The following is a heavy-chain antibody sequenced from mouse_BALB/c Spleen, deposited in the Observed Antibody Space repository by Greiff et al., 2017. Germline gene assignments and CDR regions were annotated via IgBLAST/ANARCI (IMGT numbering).Heavy chain of an antibody. Sequence: EVQLVESGGGLVKPGGSLKLSCAASGFTFSDYYMYWVRQTPEKRLEWVATISDGGSYTYYPDSVKGRFTISRDNAKNNLYLQMSSLKSEDTAMYYCARGSYDYDGFAYWGQGTLVTVSA. CDR1: GFTFSDYY. V-gene: IGHV5-4*02. J-gene: IGHJ3*01. D-gene: IGHD2-4*01. CDR3: ARGSYDYDGFAY. CDR2: ISDGGSYT.